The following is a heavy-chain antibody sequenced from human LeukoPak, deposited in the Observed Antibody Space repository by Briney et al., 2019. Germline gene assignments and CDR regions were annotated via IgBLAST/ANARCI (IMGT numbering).Heavy chain of an antibody. CDR1: GYTFTGYY. CDR2: INPSGGST. V-gene: IGHV1-46*01. D-gene: IGHD3-3*01. Sequence: ASVKVSCKASGYTFTGYYMHWVRQAPGQGLEWMGIINPSGGSTSYAQKFQGRVTMTRDMSTSTVYMELSSLRSEDTAVYYCAREAVTIFGLVRTQTPKGPHRFDPWGQGTLVTVSS. CDR3: AREAVTIFGLVRTQTPKGPHRFDP. J-gene: IGHJ5*02.